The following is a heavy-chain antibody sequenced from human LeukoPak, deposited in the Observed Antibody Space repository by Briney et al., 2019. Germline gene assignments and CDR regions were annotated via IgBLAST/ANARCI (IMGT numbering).Heavy chain of an antibody. CDR1: GFTFDDYG. CDR2: INWNGGST. J-gene: IGHJ4*02. D-gene: IGHD6-6*01. CDR3: ACANGYSSSYGY. Sequence: GGSLRLSCAASGFTFDDYGMSWVRHAPGKGLEWVSGINWNGGSTGYADSVKGRFTISRDNAKNSLYLQMNSLRAADSALYYCACANGYSSSYGYWGQGTLVTVSS. V-gene: IGHV3-20*04.